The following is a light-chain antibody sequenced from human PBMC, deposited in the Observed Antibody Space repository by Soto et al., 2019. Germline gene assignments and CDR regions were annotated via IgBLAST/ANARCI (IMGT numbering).Light chain of an antibody. CDR1: SGHSSYA. V-gene: IGLV4-69*01. J-gene: IGLJ3*02. CDR3: QTWGTGSGV. CDR2: LNSDGSH. Sequence: QPVLTQSPSVSASLGASVKLTCTLRSGHSSYAIAWHQQQPDKGPRYLMKLNSDGSHSKGDGIPDRFSGSTSGAERYLTISSLQSEDEADYYCQTWGTGSGVFGGGTQLTVL.